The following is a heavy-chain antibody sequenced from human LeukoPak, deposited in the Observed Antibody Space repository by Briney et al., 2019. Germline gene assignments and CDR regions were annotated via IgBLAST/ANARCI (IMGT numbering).Heavy chain of an antibody. CDR1: GYTFTSYG. CDR2: IRAYNGDT. CDR3: ARGPGGRSGYYPLEDYYYYYYMDV. V-gene: IGHV1-18*01. J-gene: IGHJ6*03. D-gene: IGHD3-22*01. Sequence: ASVKVSCKASGYTFTSYGIKWVRQAPGQGLEWMGWIRAYNGDTNYAQELQGRVTMTTDTSTSTAYMELRSLRSDDTAVYYCARGPGGRSGYYPLEDYYYYYYMDVWGKGTTVTVSS.